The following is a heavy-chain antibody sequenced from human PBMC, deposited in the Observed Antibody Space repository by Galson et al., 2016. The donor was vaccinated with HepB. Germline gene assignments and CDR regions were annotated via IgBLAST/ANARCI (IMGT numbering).Heavy chain of an antibody. CDR2: ISAHNGDT. CDR1: GYTFTNYG. V-gene: IGHV1-18*01. CDR3: ARGPATDYYFEFGMDV. Sequence: SVKVSCKAFGYTFTNYGVNWVRQAPGQGLEWLGWISAHNGDTNYAQKAQGRVTMTTDTSTNTAYMEVRSLKSDDTGVYYCARGPATDYYFEFGMDVWGQGTTVTVSS. J-gene: IGHJ6*02.